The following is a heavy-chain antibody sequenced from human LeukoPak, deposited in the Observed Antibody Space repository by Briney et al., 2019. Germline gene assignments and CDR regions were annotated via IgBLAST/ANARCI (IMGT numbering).Heavy chain of an antibody. J-gene: IGHJ4*02. Sequence: GGSLRLSCAASGLTVSSTYMSWVRQAPGKGLEWVSLIYSGGSTYYADSVKGRFTISRDNSKNTLYLQMNSLSAEDTAVYYCARTFVSGDGYKVGYFDYWGQGTLVTVSS. V-gene: IGHV3-53*01. D-gene: IGHD5-24*01. CDR1: GLTVSSTY. CDR3: ARTFVSGDGYKVGYFDY. CDR2: IYSGGST.